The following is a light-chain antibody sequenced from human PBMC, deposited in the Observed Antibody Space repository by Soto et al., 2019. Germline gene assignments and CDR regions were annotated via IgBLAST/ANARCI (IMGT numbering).Light chain of an antibody. Sequence: AIRMTQSPSSLSASTGDIVTITFRASQGISSYLAWYQQKPGKAPKLLIYAASTLQSGVPSRFSGSASGTDFTLTISCLQSEDFATYYCQQYYSYPPSITFGQGTRLEIK. J-gene: IGKJ5*01. CDR2: AAS. CDR3: QQYYSYPPSIT. V-gene: IGKV1-8*01. CDR1: QGISSY.